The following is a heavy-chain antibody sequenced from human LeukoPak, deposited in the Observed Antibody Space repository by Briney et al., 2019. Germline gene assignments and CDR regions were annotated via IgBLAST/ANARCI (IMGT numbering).Heavy chain of an antibody. CDR3: ARVAVSGPTGWFDS. CDR2: ISSTSAYI. Sequence: GGSLRLSCAGSGFALKSYSLTWVRQAPGKGLEWVSSISSTSAYIHYADSVKGRFTISRDNVDNVAYLEMNSLGAEDTATYYCARVAVSGPTGWFDSWGQGTLVIVSS. D-gene: IGHD2-8*02. J-gene: IGHJ5*01. CDR1: GFALKSYS. V-gene: IGHV3-21*01.